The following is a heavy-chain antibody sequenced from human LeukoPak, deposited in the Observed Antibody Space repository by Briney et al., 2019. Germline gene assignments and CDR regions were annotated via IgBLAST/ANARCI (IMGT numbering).Heavy chain of an antibody. Sequence: PGGSLRLSCVASGFTFSNYWIHWVRQGPGKGLEWVSRINNDGSETIYADAVKGRFTFSRDNAKNTLYLQMNSLRAEDTAVYYCAKDLHYGSADYWGQGTLVTVSS. D-gene: IGHD3-10*01. V-gene: IGHV3-74*01. J-gene: IGHJ4*02. CDR2: INNDGSET. CDR1: GFTFSNYW. CDR3: AKDLHYGSADY.